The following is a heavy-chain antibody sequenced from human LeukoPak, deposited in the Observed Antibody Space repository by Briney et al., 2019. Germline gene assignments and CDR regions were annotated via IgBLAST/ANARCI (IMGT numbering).Heavy chain of an antibody. Sequence: GGSLRLSCAASGFTVSSYYMTWVRQAPGKGLEWVSVIYSGGSTYYANSVKGRVAISRDNSKNTVFLQMNSVRAEDTAVYYCARSYSNHLFGMDVWGQGTAVTVSS. J-gene: IGHJ6*02. V-gene: IGHV3-66*01. CDR2: IYSGGST. CDR3: ARSYSNHLFGMDV. CDR1: GFTVSSYY. D-gene: IGHD4-11*01.